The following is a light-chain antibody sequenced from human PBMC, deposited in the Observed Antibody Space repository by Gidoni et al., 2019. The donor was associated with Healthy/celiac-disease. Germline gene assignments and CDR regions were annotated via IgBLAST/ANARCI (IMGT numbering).Light chain of an antibody. V-gene: IGKV1-39*01. J-gene: IGKJ3*01. Sequence: DIHTTQSPSSLSASVGDRVTITCRASQSISSYLNWYQQKPGKAPKLLIYAASSLQRGVPSRFSDSGSGTDFTLTISSLQPEDFATYYCQQSYSTPRLTFGPGTKVDIK. CDR1: QSISSY. CDR2: AAS. CDR3: QQSYSTPRLT.